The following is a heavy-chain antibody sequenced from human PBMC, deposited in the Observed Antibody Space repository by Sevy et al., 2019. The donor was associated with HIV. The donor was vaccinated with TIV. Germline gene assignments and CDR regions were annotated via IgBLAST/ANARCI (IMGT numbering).Heavy chain of an antibody. V-gene: IGHV2-5*01. CDR2: IYWNDDK. CDR1: GFSLSTSGVG. D-gene: IGHD3-22*01. Sequence: SGPTLVKPTQTLTLTCTFSGFSLSTSGVGVGWIRQPPGKALEWLALIYWNDDKRYSPSLKSRLTITKDTSKNQVVLTMTNMHPVDTATYYCAHSKYDSSDTDNWFDPWGQGTLVTVSS. J-gene: IGHJ5*02. CDR3: AHSKYDSSDTDNWFDP.